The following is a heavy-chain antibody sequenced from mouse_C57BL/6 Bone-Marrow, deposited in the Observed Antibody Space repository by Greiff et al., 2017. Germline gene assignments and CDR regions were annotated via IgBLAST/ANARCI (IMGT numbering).Heavy chain of an antibody. CDR2: ISNGGGST. D-gene: IGHD4-1*01. CDR1: GFTFSDYY. Sequence: EVKLVESGGGLVQPGGSLKLSCAASGFTFSDYYMYWVRQTPEKRLEWVAYISNGGGSTYYPDTVKGRFTISRDNAKNTLYLQMSRLKSEDTAMYYCARRNCDAFFDYWGQGTTLTVSS. CDR3: ARRNCDAFFDY. V-gene: IGHV5-12*01. J-gene: IGHJ2*01.